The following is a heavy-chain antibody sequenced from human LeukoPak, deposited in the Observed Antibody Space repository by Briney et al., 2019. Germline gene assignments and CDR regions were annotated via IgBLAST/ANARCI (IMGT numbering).Heavy chain of an antibody. CDR1: GGSISSCY. D-gene: IGHD5-12*01. J-gene: IGHJ6*02. CDR2: IYYSGST. V-gene: IGHV4-59*01. Sequence: SETLSLTCTVSGGSISSCYWSWIRQPPGKGLEWIGYIYYSGSTNYNPSLKSRVTISVDTSKNQFSLKLSSVTAADTAVYYCARDRGIVATIADYYYYGMDVWGQGTTVTVSS. CDR3: ARDRGIVATIADYYYYGMDV.